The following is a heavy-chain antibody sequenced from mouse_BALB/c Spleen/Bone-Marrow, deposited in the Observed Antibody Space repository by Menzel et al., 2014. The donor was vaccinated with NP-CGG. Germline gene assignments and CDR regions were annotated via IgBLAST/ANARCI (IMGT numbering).Heavy chain of an antibody. J-gene: IGHJ3*01. CDR2: INPSSGYT. V-gene: IGHV1-4*01. CDR1: GYTFTSYT. CDR3: ARESYSNWFAY. Sequence: QVQLQQSGAELARPGASVKMSCKASGYTFTSYTMHWVKQRPGQGLEWIGYINPSSGYTNYDQKFKDKATLTADKSSSTAYMQLCSLTSEDSAVYYCARESYSNWFAYWGQGTLVTVSA. D-gene: IGHD2-5*01.